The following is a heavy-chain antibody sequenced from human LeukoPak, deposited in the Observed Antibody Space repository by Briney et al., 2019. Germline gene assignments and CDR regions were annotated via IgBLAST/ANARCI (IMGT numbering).Heavy chain of an antibody. CDR1: GFTVSSNY. CDR2: IYSGGST. CDR3: ARDRGLSSSWYYDY. D-gene: IGHD6-13*01. V-gene: IGHV3-53*01. Sequence: GGSLRLSCAASGFTVSSNYMSWVRQAPGKGLEWVSIIYSGGSTYYADSVKGRFTISRDNSKNTLYLQMNSLRAEDTAVYYCARDRGLSSSWYYDYWGQGTLVTVSS. J-gene: IGHJ4*02.